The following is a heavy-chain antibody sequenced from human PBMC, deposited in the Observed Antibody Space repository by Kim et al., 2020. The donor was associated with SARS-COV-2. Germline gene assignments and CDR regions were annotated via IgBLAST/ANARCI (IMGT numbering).Heavy chain of an antibody. J-gene: IGHJ4*02. CDR2: IRSKAYGGTT. D-gene: IGHD4-17*01. CDR1: GFTFGDYA. Sequence: GGSLRLSCTASGFTFGDYAMSWFRQAPGKGLEWVGFIRSKAYGGTTEYAASVKGRFTISRDDSKSIAYLQMNSLKTEDTAVYYCTREYGDYVFYPLSGPLFDYWGQGTLVAVSS. V-gene: IGHV3-49*03. CDR3: TREYGDYVFYPLSGPLFDY.